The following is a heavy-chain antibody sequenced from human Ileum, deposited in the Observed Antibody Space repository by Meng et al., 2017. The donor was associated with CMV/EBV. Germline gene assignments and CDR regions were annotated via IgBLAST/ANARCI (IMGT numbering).Heavy chain of an antibody. Sequence: GESLKISCTASGFTFGDYARSWVRQAPRKGLERVGFMRSNAYGGTTEYAASVKDRFTISRDDSKSIAYLHMNSLKTEDTAVYYCTRYAPTYYYDRSGLQWLDYWGQGTLVTVSS. J-gene: IGHJ4*02. CDR3: TRYAPTYYYDRSGLQWLDY. V-gene: IGHV3-49*04. CDR2: MRSNAYGGTT. D-gene: IGHD3-22*01. CDR1: GFTFGDYA.